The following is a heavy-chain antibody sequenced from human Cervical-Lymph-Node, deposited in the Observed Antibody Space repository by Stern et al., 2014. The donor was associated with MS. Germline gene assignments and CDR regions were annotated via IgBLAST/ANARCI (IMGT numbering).Heavy chain of an antibody. CDR1: GFTFSGSA. J-gene: IGHJ4*02. D-gene: IGHD6-19*01. V-gene: IGHV3-73*01. CDR2: IKSKTDNYAT. Sequence: EVQLVESGGDLVQPGGSLKLSCAASGFTFSGSAIHWVRQASGKGLEWVGRIKSKTDNYATAYAASVKGRFTMSRDDSKDTAYLQMNSLKTEDTAVYYCTGWVYRSAWYPGYWGQGTLVTVSS. CDR3: TGWVYRSAWYPGY.